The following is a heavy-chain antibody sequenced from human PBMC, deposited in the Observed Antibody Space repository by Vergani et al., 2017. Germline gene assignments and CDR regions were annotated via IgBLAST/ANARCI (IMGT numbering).Heavy chain of an antibody. V-gene: IGHV1-2*02. CDR1: GYTFTDYF. CDR3: ARVGTSSNRDYFAY. CDR2: INPNSGGT. D-gene: IGHD2-2*01. Sequence: QVQLVQSGAEVKKPGASVKVSCKASGYTFTDYFMHWVRQAPGQGLEWMGWINPNSGGTNYAQKFQGRVTMTRDTSISTAYMELSNLRSDDTAVYYCARVGTSSNRDYFAYWGQGTLVTVSS. J-gene: IGHJ4*02.